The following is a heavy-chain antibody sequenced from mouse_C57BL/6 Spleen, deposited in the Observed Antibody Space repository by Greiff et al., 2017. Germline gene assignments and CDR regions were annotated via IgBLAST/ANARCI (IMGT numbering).Heavy chain of an antibody. CDR2: IRSNSSNNAT. Sequence: EVQRVESGGGLVQPKGSLKLSCAASGFTFTTYAMHWVRQAPGKGLEWVARIRSNSSNNATYYADSVKDRITISRDDSQSMLYLQMNTLKTEDTAMYYCVGGYFDYWGQGTTLTVSS. CDR3: VGGYFDY. J-gene: IGHJ2*01. CDR1: GFTFTTYA. V-gene: IGHV10-3*01.